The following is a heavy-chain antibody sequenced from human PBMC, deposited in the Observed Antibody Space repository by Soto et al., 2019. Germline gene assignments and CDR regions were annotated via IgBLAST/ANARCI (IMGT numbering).Heavy chain of an antibody. D-gene: IGHD6-6*01. CDR1: GFSFSSYS. Sequence: EVQLVESGGGLAQPGGSLRLSCAASGFSFSSYSMNWVRQAPGKGLEWVSYISMTSSILYYADSVKGRFTISRDNAKNSLYLQMNSLRAEDTAVYYCARDDTVFRGTSVSIMAARPRKGYFDLWGRGTLVTVSS. J-gene: IGHJ2*01. CDR3: ARDDTVFRGTSVSIMAARPRKGYFDL. CDR2: ISMTSSIL. V-gene: IGHV3-48*01.